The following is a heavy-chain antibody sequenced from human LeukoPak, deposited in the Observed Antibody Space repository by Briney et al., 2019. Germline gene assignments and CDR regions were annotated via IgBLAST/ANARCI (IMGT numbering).Heavy chain of an antibody. CDR3: ARAHSGYYYFDY. CDR2: IYHSVTT. D-gene: IGHD5-12*01. J-gene: IGHJ4*02. Sequence: TSQTLSLTCAVSGGSITSGGYSWSWVRQPPGKALEWIGYIYHSVTTHYNPSLKSRVPISVDRSKNQFSLKLNSVTAADTAVYYCARAHSGYYYFDYWGQGTLVTVSS. CDR1: GGSITSGGYS. V-gene: IGHV4-30-2*01.